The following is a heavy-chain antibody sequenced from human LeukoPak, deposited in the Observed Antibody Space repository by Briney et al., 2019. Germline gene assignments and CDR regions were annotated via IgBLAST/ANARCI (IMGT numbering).Heavy chain of an antibody. Sequence: SETLSLTCTVSGGSISSYYWSWIRQPPGKGLEWIGEINHSGSTNYNPSLKSRVTISVDTSKNQFSLKLSSVTAADTAVYYCARVLPVQLERRWDALDPWGQGTLVTVSS. CDR2: INHSGST. CDR1: GGSISSYY. D-gene: IGHD1-1*01. V-gene: IGHV4-34*01. J-gene: IGHJ5*02. CDR3: ARVLPVQLERRWDALDP.